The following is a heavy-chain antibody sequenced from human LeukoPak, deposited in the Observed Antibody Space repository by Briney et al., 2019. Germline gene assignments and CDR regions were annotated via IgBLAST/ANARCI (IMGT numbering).Heavy chain of an antibody. CDR3: ARSPRAVRGVIITLVQFDY. CDR1: GGTFSSYA. D-gene: IGHD3-10*01. V-gene: IGHV1-69*13. J-gene: IGHJ4*02. CDR2: IIPIFGTA. Sequence: ASVKVSCKASGGTFSSYAISWVRQAPGQGLEWIGRIIPIFGTANYAQKFQGRVTITADESTSTAYMELSSLRSENTAVYYCARSPRAVRGVIITLVQFDYWGQGTLVTDSS.